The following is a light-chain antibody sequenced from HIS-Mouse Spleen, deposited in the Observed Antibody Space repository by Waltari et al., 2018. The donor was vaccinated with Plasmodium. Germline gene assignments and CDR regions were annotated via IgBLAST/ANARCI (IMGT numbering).Light chain of an antibody. CDR1: QSVSSN. Sequence: EIVMTQSPASLSLSPGERATLSCRASQSVSSNLAWYQQKPGQAPRLLIYAASTRATGIPARFSGSGSGTEFTLTISSLQSEDFAVYYCQQYNNWSFTFGPGTKVDIK. CDR2: AAS. CDR3: QQYNNWSFT. J-gene: IGKJ3*01. V-gene: IGKV3-15*01.